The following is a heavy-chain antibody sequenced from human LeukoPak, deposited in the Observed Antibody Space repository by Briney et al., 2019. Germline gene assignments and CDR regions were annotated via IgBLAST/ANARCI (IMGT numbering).Heavy chain of an antibody. V-gene: IGHV4-59*01. J-gene: IGHJ6*03. CDR3: ARDSSYYYMDV. CDR2: IYYSGST. Sequence: PSETLSLTCTVSGGSISSYYWSWIRQPPGKGLEWIGYIYYSGSTNYNPSLKSRVTMSVDTSKNQFSLKLSSVTAADTAVYYCARDSSYYYMDVWGKGTTVTVSS. CDR1: GGSISSYY.